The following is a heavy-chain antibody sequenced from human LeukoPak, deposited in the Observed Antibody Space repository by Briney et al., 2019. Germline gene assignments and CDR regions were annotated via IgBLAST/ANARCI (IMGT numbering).Heavy chain of an antibody. CDR3: AKKGESLDYYAMDV. CDR1: GFTFSRYA. D-gene: IGHD3-10*01. CDR2: INSGSGGRS. Sequence: GGSLRLSCTASGFTFSRYAMSWVRQPPGKGPEWVSSINSGSGGRSYYAVSVAGRFTISRDNSKNTLYLQMNSLRGEDTALYYCAKKGESLDYYAMDVWGQGTTVTVSS. V-gene: IGHV3-23*01. J-gene: IGHJ6*02.